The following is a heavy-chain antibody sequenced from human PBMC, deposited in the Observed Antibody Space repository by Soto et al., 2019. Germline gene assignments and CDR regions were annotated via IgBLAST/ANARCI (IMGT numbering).Heavy chain of an antibody. CDR1: GYTFSTYG. CDR3: ARVGPSREVPYPFEY. D-gene: IGHD1-26*01. J-gene: IGHJ4*02. CDR2: ISAYNHYT. V-gene: IGHV1-18*01. Sequence: QVDLVQSGPEVRKPGASVKVSCKASGYTFSTYGISWVRQAPGPGLEWMGWISAYNHYTNYAQKFQGRVTMTTDTSTNTAYMELRSLRSGDTAMYFCARVGPSREVPYPFEYWGQGTLVTVSS.